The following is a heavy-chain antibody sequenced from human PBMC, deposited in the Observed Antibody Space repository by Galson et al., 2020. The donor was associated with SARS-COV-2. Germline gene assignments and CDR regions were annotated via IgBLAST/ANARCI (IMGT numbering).Heavy chain of an antibody. J-gene: IGHJ5*02. CDR3: ARRYCSSTSCPNWFDP. CDR1: GGSISSSNW. V-gene: IGHV4-4*02. CDR2: LYHSGST. Sequence: SQTLSLTCAVSGGSISSSNWWSWVRQPPGKGLEWIGELYHSGSTNYNPSLTSRVTISVDKSKNQFSLKLSSVTAADTAVYYCARRYCSSTSCPNWFDPWGQGTLVTVSS. D-gene: IGHD2-2*01.